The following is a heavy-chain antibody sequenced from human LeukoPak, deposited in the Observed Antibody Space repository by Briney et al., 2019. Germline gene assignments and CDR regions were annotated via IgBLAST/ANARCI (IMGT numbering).Heavy chain of an antibody. J-gene: IGHJ4*02. CDR3: ARVNYDFWSGPYYFDY. CDR2: IYYSGST. Sequence: LRLSCAASGFTFSDYYMSWIRQAPGKGLEWIGSIYYSGSTYYNPSLKSRVTISVDTSKNQFSLKLSSVTAADTAVYYCARVNYDFWSGPYYFDYWGQGTLVTVSS. V-gene: IGHV4-38-2*01. CDR1: GFTFSDYY. D-gene: IGHD3-3*01.